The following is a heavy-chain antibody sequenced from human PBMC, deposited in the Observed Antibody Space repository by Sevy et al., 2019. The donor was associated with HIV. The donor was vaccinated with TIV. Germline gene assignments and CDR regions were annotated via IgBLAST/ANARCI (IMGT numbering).Heavy chain of an antibody. J-gene: IGHJ6*02. CDR3: ARDVVVVPAAIPAGYYYYYGMDV. D-gene: IGHD2-2*01. CDR1: GYTFTGYY. CDR2: INPNSGGT. Sequence: ASVKVSCKASGYTFTGYYMHWVRQAPGQGLEWMGRINPNSGGTNYAQKFQGRVTMTRDTSISTAYMELSRLRSDDTAVDYGARDVVVVPAAIPAGYYYYYGMDVWGQGTTVTVSS. V-gene: IGHV1-2*06.